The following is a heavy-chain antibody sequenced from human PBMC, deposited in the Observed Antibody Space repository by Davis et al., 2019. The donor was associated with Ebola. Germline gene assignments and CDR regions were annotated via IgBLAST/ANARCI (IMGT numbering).Heavy chain of an antibody. Sequence: PGGSLRLSCAASGFTFSTYSMNWVRQAPGKGLEWVSYISDSSTTIYYADSMKGRFTISRDNAKNSLYLQMNSLRAEDTAVYYCAKDKFQWRNGLLDYWGQGTLVTVSS. D-gene: IGHD6-19*01. CDR3: AKDKFQWRNGLLDY. J-gene: IGHJ4*02. CDR2: ISDSSTTI. CDR1: GFTFSTYS. V-gene: IGHV3-48*01.